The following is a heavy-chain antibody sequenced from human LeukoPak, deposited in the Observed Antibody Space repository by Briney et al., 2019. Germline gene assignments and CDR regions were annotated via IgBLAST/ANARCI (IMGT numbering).Heavy chain of an antibody. Sequence: GSLTLSCAASGFAFDNYGMHWVRQAPGKGLEWVALIWHDAGNEFYADSVRGRFTISRDNSKNTLYLQMNSLRAEDTAVYYCAKGLGLAAALEDFDYWGQGTLVTVSS. D-gene: IGHD6-13*01. CDR1: GFAFDNYG. CDR2: IWHDAGNE. CDR3: AKGLGLAAALEDFDY. V-gene: IGHV3-33*06. J-gene: IGHJ4*02.